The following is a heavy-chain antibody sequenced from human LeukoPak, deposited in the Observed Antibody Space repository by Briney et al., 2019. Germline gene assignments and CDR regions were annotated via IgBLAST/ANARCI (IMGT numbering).Heavy chain of an antibody. Sequence: SETLSLTCGVSGGSFSGYFWSWIRQPPGKGLEWIGEINHSGSTNYNPSLKSRVTISVDTSKNQFSLKLSSVTAADTAVYYCARESMTTVVTGFDYWGQGTLVTVSS. CDR1: GGSFSGYF. CDR2: INHSGST. J-gene: IGHJ4*02. CDR3: ARESMTTVVTGFDY. V-gene: IGHV4-34*01. D-gene: IGHD4-23*01.